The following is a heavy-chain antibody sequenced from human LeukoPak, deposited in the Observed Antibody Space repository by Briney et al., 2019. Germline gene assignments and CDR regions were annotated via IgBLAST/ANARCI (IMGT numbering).Heavy chain of an antibody. CDR1: GFTFSSYG. D-gene: IGHD3-22*01. CDR3: ARLYYDSSGYAFDI. CDR2: IRYDGSNK. V-gene: IGHV3-30*02. Sequence: GGSLRLSCAASGFTFSSYGMHWVRQAPGKGLEWVAFIRYDGSNKYYADSVKGRFTISRDNAKNSLYLQMNSLRAEDTAVYYCARLYYDSSGYAFDIWGQGTMVTVSS. J-gene: IGHJ3*02.